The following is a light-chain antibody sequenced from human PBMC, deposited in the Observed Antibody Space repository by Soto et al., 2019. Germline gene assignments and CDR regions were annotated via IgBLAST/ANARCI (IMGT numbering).Light chain of an antibody. J-gene: IGKJ4*01. V-gene: IGKV1-33*01. Sequence: DIQMTQSPSSLSASVGDRVTITCQASHDITSYLNWYQHKPGKAPKLLIYDASILEAGVPSRFSGSGSGTDFTLTVSGLQAEDVAIYYGHQYCRSPLTFGGGTKVEIK. CDR2: DAS. CDR3: HQYCRSPLT. CDR1: HDITSY.